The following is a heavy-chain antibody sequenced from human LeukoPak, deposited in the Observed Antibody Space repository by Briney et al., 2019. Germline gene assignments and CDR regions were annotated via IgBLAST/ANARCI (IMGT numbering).Heavy chain of an antibody. CDR2: ITGGGAGT. D-gene: IGHD1-14*01. CDR1: GVTFSSYA. CDR3: ASTGFGVHDY. J-gene: IGHJ4*02. Sequence: GGSLRLSCVASGVTFSSYAMSWVRQAPEKGLEWVSTITGGGAGTYYADSVKGRFLISRDNSKNTLNLQMNSLRAEDTAIYYCASTGFGVHDYWGQGTLVTVSS. V-gene: IGHV3-23*01.